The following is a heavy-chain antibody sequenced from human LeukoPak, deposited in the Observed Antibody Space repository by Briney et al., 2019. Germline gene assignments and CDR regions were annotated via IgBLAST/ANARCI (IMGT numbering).Heavy chain of an antibody. D-gene: IGHD3-22*01. Sequence: GGSLRLSCAASGFTVSTNYMSWVRQAPGKGLEWVSSITGSSGYTYYADSVRGRFAISRDNSKNTVFLQMNSLRAEDTAVYYCAKTYYFDSSGYWSAYYFDKWGQGTHVTVSS. V-gene: IGHV3-23*01. J-gene: IGHJ4*02. CDR3: AKTYYFDSSGYWSAYYFDK. CDR2: ITGSSGYT. CDR1: GFTVSTNY.